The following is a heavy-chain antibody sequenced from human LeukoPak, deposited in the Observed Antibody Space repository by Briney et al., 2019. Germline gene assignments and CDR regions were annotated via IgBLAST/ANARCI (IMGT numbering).Heavy chain of an antibody. Sequence: ASVKVSCKASGYTFTSYAMHWVRQAPGQRLEWMGWINAGNGNTKYSQKFQGRVTITRDTSASTAYMELSSLRSEDTAVYYCARDLRVHSISHYYGSGPPLYWGQGTLVTVSS. V-gene: IGHV1-3*01. D-gene: IGHD3-10*01. CDR3: ARDLRVHSISHYYGSGPPLY. J-gene: IGHJ4*02. CDR1: GYTFTSYA. CDR2: INAGNGNT.